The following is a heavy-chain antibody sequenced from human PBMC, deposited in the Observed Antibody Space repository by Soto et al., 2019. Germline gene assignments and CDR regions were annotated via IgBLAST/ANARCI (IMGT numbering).Heavy chain of an antibody. D-gene: IGHD6-6*01. CDR2: IIPIFGTA. V-gene: IGHV1-69*13. CDR1: GGTFSSYA. CDR3: ARGGIAARPGNYYYYGMDV. J-gene: IGHJ6*02. Sequence: GASVKVSCKASGGTFSSYAISWVRQAPGQGLEWMGGIIPIFGTANYAQKFQGRVTITADESTSTAYMELSSLRSEDTAVYYCARGGIAARPGNYYYYGMDVWGQGTTVTVSS.